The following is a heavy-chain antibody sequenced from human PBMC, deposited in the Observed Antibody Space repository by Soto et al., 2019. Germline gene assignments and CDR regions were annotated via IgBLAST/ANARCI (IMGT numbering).Heavy chain of an antibody. V-gene: IGHV1-46*03. D-gene: IGHD6-19*01. CDR3: ARDAYSSGSSDYYYMDV. CDR1: GYTFTCYY. J-gene: IGHJ6*03. Sequence: SSVNVSCKASGYTFTCYYMHWVRQAHGQGFEWMGIINPSGGSTSYAQKFQGRVTMTRDTSTSTVYMELSSLRSEDTAVYYCARDAYSSGSSDYYYMDVWGKGTTVTVSS. CDR2: INPSGGST.